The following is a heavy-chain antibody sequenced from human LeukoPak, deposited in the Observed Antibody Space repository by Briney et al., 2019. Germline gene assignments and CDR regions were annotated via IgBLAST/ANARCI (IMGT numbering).Heavy chain of an antibody. CDR1: VYTFTDYY. CDR3: ARYCRTGCNAGDTFDI. Sequence: ASVKVSFKASVYTFTDYYLHWVRQAPGQGLEWMGWLNPNSGGTNFAQNFQGRVTMTRDTSITTAYMELSTLRSDDTAVYYCARYCRTGCNAGDTFDIWGQGTVVTVSS. CDR2: LNPNSGGT. D-gene: IGHD2-8*02. V-gene: IGHV1-2*02. J-gene: IGHJ3*02.